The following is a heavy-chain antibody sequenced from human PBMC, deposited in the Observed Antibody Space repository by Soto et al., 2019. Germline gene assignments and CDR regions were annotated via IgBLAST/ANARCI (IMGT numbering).Heavy chain of an antibody. D-gene: IGHD3-10*01. CDR2: IYYSGST. CDR3: ARVFGFGGMDV. Sequence: SETLSLICTVSGGSISSGGYYWSWIRQHPGKGLEWIGYIYYSGSTYYNPSLKSRVTISVDTSKNQFSLKLSSVTAADTAVYYCARVFGFGGMDVWGQGTTVTVSS. J-gene: IGHJ6*02. CDR1: GGSISSGGYY. V-gene: IGHV4-31*03.